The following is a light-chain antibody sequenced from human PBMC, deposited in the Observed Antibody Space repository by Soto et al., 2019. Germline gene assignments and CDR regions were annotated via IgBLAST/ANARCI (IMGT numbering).Light chain of an antibody. J-gene: IGLJ1*01. CDR2: GVT. V-gene: IGLV2-14*01. CDR3: SSSTSSNTFV. CDR1: SSDVGGYDS. Sequence: QSALTQPASVSGSPGQSITISCTGPSSDVGGYDSVSWYQKQPDKAPKLIIYGVTNRPSGVSSRFSGSKSGNTASLIISGLQAEDEADYYCSSSTSSNTFVFGTGTKLTVL.